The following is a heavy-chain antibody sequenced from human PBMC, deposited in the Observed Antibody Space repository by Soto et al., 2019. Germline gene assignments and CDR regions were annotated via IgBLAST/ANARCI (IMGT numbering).Heavy chain of an antibody. J-gene: IGHJ5*02. CDR3: ARASRLRPTPEWFDP. V-gene: IGHV4-30-2*01. Sequence: QLQLQESGSGLVKPSQTLSLTCAVSGGSISSGGYSWSWIRQPPGKGLEWIGYIYHSGSTYYNPSLKSRVTIAIDRSKNQFSLKLSSVTAADTAVYYCARASRLRPTPEWFDPCGQGTLVTVSS. D-gene: IGHD5-12*01. CDR1: GGSISSGGYS. CDR2: IYHSGST.